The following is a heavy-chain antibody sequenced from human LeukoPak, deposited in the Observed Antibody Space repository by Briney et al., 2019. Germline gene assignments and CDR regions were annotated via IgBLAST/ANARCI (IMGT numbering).Heavy chain of an antibody. CDR1: GFTFSDYA. V-gene: IGHV3-23*01. Sequence: GGSLRLSCAASGFTFSDYAMSWVRQAPGKGLEWVSIIGASGGDIHYADSVKGRFSISRDNPKNTLTLQMNSLRVDDTAVYYCARDPNWGSGYWGQGTLVTVSS. CDR3: ARDPNWGSGY. CDR2: IGASGGDI. J-gene: IGHJ4*02. D-gene: IGHD7-27*01.